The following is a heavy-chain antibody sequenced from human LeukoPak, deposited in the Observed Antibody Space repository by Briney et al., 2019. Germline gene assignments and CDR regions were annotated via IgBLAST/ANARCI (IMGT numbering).Heavy chain of an antibody. J-gene: IGHJ4*02. CDR1: GFTFSNYA. CDR2: ISANGGAT. V-gene: IGHV3-23*01. Sequence: GGSLRLSCAASGFTFSNYAMSWVRQAPGKGLEWVSSISANGGATYCADSVKGRFSVSRDNSQNTLYLQMNSLRAEDTAVYYCAKATKSIVVDNYFDYWGQGALVTVSS. CDR3: AKATKSIVVDNYFDY. D-gene: IGHD3-22*01.